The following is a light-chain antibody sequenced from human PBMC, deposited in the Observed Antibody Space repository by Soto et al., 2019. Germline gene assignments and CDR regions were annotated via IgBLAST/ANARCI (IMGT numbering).Light chain of an antibody. CDR2: GAS. Sequence: EMVLTQSPATLSLSPLEIVTLSCMASQTVGSNLAWYQQKPGQAPRLLIYGASTRATGIPARFSGSGSGTEFTLTISSLQSEDFAVYYCQQYNNWLPITFGQGTRLEI. CDR1: QTVGSN. CDR3: QQYNNWLPIT. V-gene: IGKV3-15*01. J-gene: IGKJ5*01.